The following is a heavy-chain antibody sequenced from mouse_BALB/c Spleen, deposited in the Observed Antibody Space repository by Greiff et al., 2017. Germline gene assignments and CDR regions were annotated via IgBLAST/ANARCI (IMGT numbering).Heavy chain of an antibody. J-gene: IGHJ2*01. CDR3: ARIYGSYYLDY. CDR1: GYTFTRYW. Sequence: QVQLQQPGADLVKPGASVKLSCKASGYTFTRYWMHWVKQRPGQGLEWIGEINPSNGRTNYNEKFKSKATLTVDKSSSTAYMQLSSLTSEDSAVYYCARIYGSYYLDYWGQGTTLTVSS. CDR2: INPSNGRT. D-gene: IGHD1-1*01. V-gene: IGHV1S81*02.